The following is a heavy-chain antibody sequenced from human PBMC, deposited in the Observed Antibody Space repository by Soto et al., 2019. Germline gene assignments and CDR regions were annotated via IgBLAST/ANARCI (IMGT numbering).Heavy chain of an antibody. D-gene: IGHD3-16*02. CDR3: ARHPVITCGGVIVTNYLAS. Sequence: GESLKISCQGSGYRFSSYWITWVRQKPGKGLEWMGRIDPSGSYTNYSASFEGHVTISADKANSTAYLQWSSLKASDSAMYYYARHPVITCGGVIVTNYLASWAQGTLDTVS. CDR2: IDPSGSYT. V-gene: IGHV5-10-1*01. J-gene: IGHJ4*02. CDR1: GYRFSSYW.